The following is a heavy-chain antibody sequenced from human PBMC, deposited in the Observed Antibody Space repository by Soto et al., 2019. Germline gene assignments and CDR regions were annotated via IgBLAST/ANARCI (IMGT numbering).Heavy chain of an antibody. CDR3: ARHDCISSSCYYYYYYGMDV. V-gene: IGHV1-69*13. Sequence: ASVKVSCKASGGTFSSYAISWVRQAPGQGLEWMGGIIPIFDTANYAQKFQGRVTITADESTSTAYMKLNSLRSEDTAVYYCARHDCISSSCYYYYYYGMDVWG. CDR2: IIPIFDTA. CDR1: GGTFSSYA. J-gene: IGHJ6*02. D-gene: IGHD2-2*01.